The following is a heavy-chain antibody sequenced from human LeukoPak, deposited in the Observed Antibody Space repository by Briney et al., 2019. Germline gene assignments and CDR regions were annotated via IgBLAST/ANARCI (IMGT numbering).Heavy chain of an antibody. CDR1: GYTFTSYY. Sequence: ASVKVSCKASGYTFTSYYMHWVRQAPGQGLEWMGIINPSGGSTSYAQKFQGRVTMTRDTSTSTDYMELSSLRSEDTAVYYCARDELLGYYSSGWQTIPDYWGQGTLVTVSS. J-gene: IGHJ4*02. D-gene: IGHD6-19*01. V-gene: IGHV1-46*03. CDR3: ARDELLGYYSSGWQTIPDY. CDR2: INPSGGST.